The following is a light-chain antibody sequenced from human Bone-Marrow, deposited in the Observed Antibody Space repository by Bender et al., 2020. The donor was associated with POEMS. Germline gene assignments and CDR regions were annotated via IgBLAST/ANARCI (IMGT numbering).Light chain of an antibody. Sequence: AASITCSGDVLTTRYGFWYQQKPGQAPVLVIYRNTGRPSGIPERFSGSFSGTTLTLTISGVQAEDEADYYCQSVDISDTLQVFGGGTKLTVL. CDR2: RNT. CDR1: VLTTRY. CDR3: QSVDISDTLQV. V-gene: IGLV3-25*03. J-gene: IGLJ2*01.